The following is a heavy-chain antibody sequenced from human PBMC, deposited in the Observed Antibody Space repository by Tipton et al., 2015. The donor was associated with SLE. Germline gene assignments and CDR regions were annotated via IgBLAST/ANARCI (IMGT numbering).Heavy chain of an antibody. CDR3: VTDRRIVVVPAAMDYNWFDP. D-gene: IGHD2-2*01. Sequence: TLSLTCSVSGGSISTYYWSWIRQPPGKGLEWIGYVYYGGSTNYNPSLKSRVTISLDTSKNQFSLQLSSVTAADTAVYYCVTDRRIVVVPAAMDYNWFDPWGHGTLVTISS. CDR2: VYYGGST. CDR1: GGSISTYY. J-gene: IGHJ5*02. V-gene: IGHV4-59*01.